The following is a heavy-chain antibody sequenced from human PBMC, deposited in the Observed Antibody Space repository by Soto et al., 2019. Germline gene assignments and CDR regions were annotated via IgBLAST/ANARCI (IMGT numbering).Heavy chain of an antibody. D-gene: IGHD3-22*01. CDR2: ISYDGSNK. J-gene: IGHJ6*02. CDR1: GFTFSSYA. V-gene: IGHV3-30-3*01. Sequence: QVQLVESGGGVVQPGRSLRLSCAASGFTFSSYAMHWVRQAPGKGLEWVAVISYDGSNKYYADSVKGRFTISRDNSKNPLYLQMNSLRAEDTAVYYCARESYYDSSGYQRYYYYGMDVWGQGTTVTVSS. CDR3: ARESYYDSSGYQRYYYYGMDV.